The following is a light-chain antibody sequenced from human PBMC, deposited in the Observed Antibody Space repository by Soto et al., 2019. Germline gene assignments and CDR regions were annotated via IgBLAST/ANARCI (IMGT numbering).Light chain of an antibody. V-gene: IGLV2-14*01. CDR1: SSDVGGYNY. CDR3: RSYTSSSTLPYV. CDR2: DVR. J-gene: IGLJ1*01. Sequence: QSALTQPASVSGSPGQSITISCTGTSSDVGGYNYVSWYQQHPGKAPKLMIYDVRNRPSGVSNRFSGSMSGNTDSLTISGLQTKDEADYDCRSYTSSSTLPYVLGAWTKLTVL.